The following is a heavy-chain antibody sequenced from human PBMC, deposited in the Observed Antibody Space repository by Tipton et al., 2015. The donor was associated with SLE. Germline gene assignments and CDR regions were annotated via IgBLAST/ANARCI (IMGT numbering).Heavy chain of an antibody. D-gene: IGHD2-15*01. CDR1: GGSLSNYY. CDR3: VKSVVVVSPRDYYYYMDV. V-gene: IGHV4-34*01. J-gene: IGHJ6*03. Sequence: TLSLTCAVYGGSLSNYYWSWIRQPPGKGLEWIGDINQSGSTNYNPSLKSRVTISVDTSKNQFSLKLSSVTAADTAVYYCVKSVVVVSPRDYYYYMDVWGKGTTVTVSS. CDR2: INQSGST.